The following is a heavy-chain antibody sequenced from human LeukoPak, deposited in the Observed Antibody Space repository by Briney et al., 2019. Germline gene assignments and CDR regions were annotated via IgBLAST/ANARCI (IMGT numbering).Heavy chain of an antibody. CDR1: GFTFSSYA. CDR3: ARDRIVYIAAAAYHGSFDY. CDR2: ISYDGSNK. D-gene: IGHD6-13*01. J-gene: IGHJ4*02. V-gene: IGHV3-30*04. Sequence: GGSLRLSCAASGFTFSSYAMHWVRQAPGKGLEWVAVISYDGSNKYYADSVKGRFTISRDNSKNTLYLQMNSLRAEDTAVYYCARDRIVYIAAAAYHGSFDYWGQGTLVTVSS.